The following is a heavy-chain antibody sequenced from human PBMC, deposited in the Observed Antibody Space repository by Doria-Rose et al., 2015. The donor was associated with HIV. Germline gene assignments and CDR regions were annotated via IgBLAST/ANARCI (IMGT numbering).Heavy chain of an antibody. CDR3: ASGSYYVNY. V-gene: IGHV4-59*01. Sequence: QVQLQEPGPGLVKPSETLSLTCTVSGASISSYYWSWIRQPPGKGLERIGYIYYIGSTNYNPSLKSRVTISVDTSKNQFSLKLSSVTAADTAVYYCASGSYYVNYWGQGTLVTVSS. J-gene: IGHJ4*02. D-gene: IGHD1-26*01. CDR2: IYYIGST. CDR1: GASISSYY.